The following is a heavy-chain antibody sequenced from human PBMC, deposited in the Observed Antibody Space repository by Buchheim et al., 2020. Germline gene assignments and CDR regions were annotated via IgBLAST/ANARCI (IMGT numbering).Heavy chain of an antibody. CDR2: IWYDGSNK. V-gene: IGHV3-33*01. J-gene: IGHJ4*02. D-gene: IGHD3-9*01. CDR3: ARDEGYDILTGYRY. Sequence: QVQLVESGGGVVQPGRSLRLSCAASGFTFSSYGMHWVRQAPGKGLEWVAVIWYDGSNKYYADSVKGRFTISRDNSKNTLSLQMNSLRAEDTAVYYCARDEGYDILTGYRYWGQGTL. CDR1: GFTFSSYG.